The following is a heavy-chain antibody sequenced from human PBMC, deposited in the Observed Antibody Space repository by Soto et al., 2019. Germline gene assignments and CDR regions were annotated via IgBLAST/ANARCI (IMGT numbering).Heavy chain of an antibody. CDR2: INPSGGST. CDR3: ARRSRELVGDYYYGMDV. J-gene: IGHJ6*02. CDR1: GYTFTSYY. D-gene: IGHD6-13*01. V-gene: IGHV1-46*01. Sequence: GASVKVSCKASGYTFTSYYMHWVRQAPGQGLEWMGIINPSGGSTSYAQKLQGRVTMTTDTSTSTAYMELRSLRSDDTAVYYCARRSRELVGDYYYGMDVWGQGTTVTVSS.